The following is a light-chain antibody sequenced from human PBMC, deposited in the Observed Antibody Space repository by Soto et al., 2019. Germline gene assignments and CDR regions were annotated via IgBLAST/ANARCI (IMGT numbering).Light chain of an antibody. CDR1: QGVTTY. CDR2: DAF. J-gene: IGKJ1*01. V-gene: IGKV3-11*01. Sequence: EIVLTQSPATLSLSPGERATLSCRASQGVTTYLAWYQQKPGQAPRLLIHDAFNRATGIPARFRGSRSGTDFNATISSLEPEDFAVYYCQQRTDWPPVWTFGQQTKVEIK. CDR3: QQRTDWPPVWT.